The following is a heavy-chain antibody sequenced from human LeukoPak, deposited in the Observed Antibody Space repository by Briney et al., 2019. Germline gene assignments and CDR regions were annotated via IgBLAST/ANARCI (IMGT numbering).Heavy chain of an antibody. CDR3: ARHHSSGWYES. CDR1: GGSISSYY. V-gene: IGHV4-59*08. CDR2: IYYSGST. J-gene: IGHJ4*02. D-gene: IGHD6-19*01. Sequence: PSETLSLTCTVSGGSISSYYWSWIRQPPGKGLEWIGYIYYSGSTNYNPSLKSRVTISVDTSKSQFSLKLSSVTAADTAVYYCARHHSSGWYESWGQGTLVTVSS.